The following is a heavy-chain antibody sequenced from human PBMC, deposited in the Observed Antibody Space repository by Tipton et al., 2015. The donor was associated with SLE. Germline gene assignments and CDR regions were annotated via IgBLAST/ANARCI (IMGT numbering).Heavy chain of an antibody. CDR2: IYYSGST. J-gene: IGHJ2*01. CDR1: GGSISSYY. CDR3: ARRRRAAAGRSYWYFDL. Sequence: TLSLTCAVYGGSISSYYWSWIRQPPGKGLEWIGYIYYSGSTNYNPSLKSRVTISVDTSKNQFSLKLSSVTAADTAVYYCARRRRAAAGRSYWYFDLWGRGTLVTVSS. V-gene: IGHV4-59*08. D-gene: IGHD6-13*01.